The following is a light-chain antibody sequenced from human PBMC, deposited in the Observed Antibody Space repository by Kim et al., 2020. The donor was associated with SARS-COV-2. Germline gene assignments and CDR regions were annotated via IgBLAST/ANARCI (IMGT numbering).Light chain of an antibody. J-gene: IGLJ3*02. CDR2: NDS. V-gene: IGLV3-25*03. CDR3: QSADSSGPWV. CDR1: AFPKEY. Sequence: SYELTQPPSVSVSPGQTARITCSGDAFPKEYAYWYQQKQGQAPVLLLYNDSERPPGIPERFSGSSSGTTVTLTMGRIQAEDEADYYCQSADSSGPWVFGGGTQLTVL.